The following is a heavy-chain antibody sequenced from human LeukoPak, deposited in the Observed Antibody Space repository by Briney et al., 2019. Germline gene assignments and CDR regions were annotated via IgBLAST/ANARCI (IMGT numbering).Heavy chain of an antibody. CDR2: ISGSGGST. D-gene: IGHD3-22*01. CDR1: GVIFSKAW. Sequence: GGSLRLSCAASGVIFSKAWMSWVRQAPGKALEWVSAISGSGGSTYYADSVKGRFTISRDNSKNTLYLQMNSLRAEDTAVYYCAKDRRYYYDSSGYVSFDYWGQGTLVTVSS. J-gene: IGHJ4*02. CDR3: AKDRRYYYDSSGYVSFDY. V-gene: IGHV3-23*01.